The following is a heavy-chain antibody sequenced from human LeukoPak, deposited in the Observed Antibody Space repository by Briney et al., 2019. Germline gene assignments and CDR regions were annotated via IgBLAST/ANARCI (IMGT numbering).Heavy chain of an antibody. CDR2: IYHSGST. CDR3: ARGRRDTAMVTMGNWFDP. J-gene: IGHJ5*02. CDR1: GGSMGRTSYY. V-gene: IGHV4-39*07. D-gene: IGHD5-18*01. Sequence: PSQTLSLTCTVSGGSMGRTSYYWSWIRQPPGKGLEWIGSIYHSGSTYYNPSLKSRVTISVDTSKNQFSLKLSSVTAADTAVYYCARGRRDTAMVTMGNWFDPWGQGTLVTVSS.